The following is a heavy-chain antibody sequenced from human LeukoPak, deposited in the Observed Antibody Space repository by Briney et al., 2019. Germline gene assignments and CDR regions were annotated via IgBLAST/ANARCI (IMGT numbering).Heavy chain of an antibody. D-gene: IGHD6-19*01. Sequence: GGSLRLSCAASGFTFSSYWMSWVRQAPGKGLEWVANIKQDGSEKYYVDSVKGRFTISRDNAKNSLYLQMNSLRAEDTAVYYCARDHDQPPWMYSSGWYFPVWGYWGQGTLVNVSS. V-gene: IGHV3-7*01. J-gene: IGHJ4*02. CDR1: GFTFSSYW. CDR2: IKQDGSEK. CDR3: ARDHDQPPWMYSSGWYFPVWGY.